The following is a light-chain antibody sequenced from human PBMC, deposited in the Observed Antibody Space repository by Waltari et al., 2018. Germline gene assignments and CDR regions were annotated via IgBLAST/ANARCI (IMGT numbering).Light chain of an antibody. CDR3: QQYDHPPDT. J-gene: IGKJ2*01. Sequence: DIQMTQSSSSQSASVGDRVTLTCQASQDISNHLNWYQHKAGKAPNLLIYDASTLEAGVPSRFSGSGSGTAFTLTISSLQPEDIATYYCQQYDHPPDTFGQGTKLDI. V-gene: IGKV1-33*01. CDR1: QDISNH. CDR2: DAS.